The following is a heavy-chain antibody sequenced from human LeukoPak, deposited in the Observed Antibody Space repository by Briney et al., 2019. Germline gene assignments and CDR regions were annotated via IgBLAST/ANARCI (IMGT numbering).Heavy chain of an antibody. CDR2: IYYSGST. J-gene: IGHJ5*02. V-gene: IGHV4-59*01. CDR1: GGSISSYY. CDR3: ARGQVGATWYNWFDP. Sequence: SETLSLTCTVSGGSISSYYWSWIRQPPGKGLEWIGYIYYSGSTNYNPSLKSRVTISVDTSKNQFSLKLSSVTAADTAVYYCARGQVGATWYNWFDPWGQGTLVTVSS. D-gene: IGHD1-26*01.